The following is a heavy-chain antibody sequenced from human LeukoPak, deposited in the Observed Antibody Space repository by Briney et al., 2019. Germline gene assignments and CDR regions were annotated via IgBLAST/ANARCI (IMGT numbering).Heavy chain of an antibody. CDR2: ISYSGST. CDR3: ARIHRYCSGGSCYLFDY. Sequence: SETLSLTCTVSGGSVSSYYWSWIRQPPGKGLEWIGYISYSGSTNYNPSLKSRVTISVDTSKNQFSLKLSSVTAADTAVYYCARIHRYCSGGSCYLFDYWGQGTLVTVSS. CDR1: GGSVSSYY. V-gene: IGHV4-59*02. J-gene: IGHJ4*02. D-gene: IGHD2-15*01.